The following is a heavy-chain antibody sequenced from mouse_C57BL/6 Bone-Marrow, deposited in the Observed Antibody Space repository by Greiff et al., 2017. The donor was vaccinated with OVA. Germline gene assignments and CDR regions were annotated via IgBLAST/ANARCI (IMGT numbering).Heavy chain of an antibody. CDR1: GFTFSDYG. V-gene: IGHV5-15*01. J-gene: IGHJ2*01. D-gene: IGHD2-3*01. Sequence: EVQRVESGGGLVQPGGSLKLSCAASGFTFSDYGMAWVRQAPRKGPEWVAFISNLAYSIYYADTVTGRFTISRENAKNTRYLEMSSLRSEDTAMYYCARHDGNYFDYWGQGTTLTVSS. CDR2: ISNLAYSI. CDR3: ARHDGNYFDY.